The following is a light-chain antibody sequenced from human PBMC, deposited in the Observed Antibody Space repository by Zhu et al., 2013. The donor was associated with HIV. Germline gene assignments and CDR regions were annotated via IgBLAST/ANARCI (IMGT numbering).Light chain of an antibody. Sequence: QSALTQPASVSGSPGQSITISCTGTNSDVGDYNFVSWYQQHPGKAPKLIIYEVINRPSGVSNRFSGSKSGNTASLTISGLQADDEAYYYCDSYRSSSTLGVFGGGTKLTVL. J-gene: IGLJ2*01. V-gene: IGLV2-14*01. CDR1: NSDVGDYNF. CDR2: EVI. CDR3: DSYRSSSTLGV.